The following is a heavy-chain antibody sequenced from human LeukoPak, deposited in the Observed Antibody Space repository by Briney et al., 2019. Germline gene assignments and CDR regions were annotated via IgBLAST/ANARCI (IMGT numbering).Heavy chain of an antibody. D-gene: IGHD5-24*01. CDR1: GGSISSYY. CDR3: ARGWVFDY. CDR2: IYTSGST. Sequence: MASETLSLTCTVSGGSISSYYWSWIRQPPGKGLKWIGYIYTSGSTNYNPSLKSRVTISVDTSKNQFSLKLSSVTAADTAVYYCARGWVFDYWGQGTLVTVSS. V-gene: IGHV4-4*09. J-gene: IGHJ4*02.